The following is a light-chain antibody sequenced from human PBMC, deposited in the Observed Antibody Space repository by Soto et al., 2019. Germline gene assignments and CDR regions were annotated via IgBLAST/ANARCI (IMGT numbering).Light chain of an antibody. CDR1: SSDVGGYNY. Sequence: QSAPTQPRSVSGSPGQSVTISSTGTSSDVGGYNYVSWYQQHPGKAPKLMIYDVSKRPSGVPDRFSGSKSGNTASLTISGLQAEDEADYYCCSYAGSYTLYVFGTGTKVTVL. J-gene: IGLJ1*01. CDR3: CSYAGSYTLYV. CDR2: DVS. V-gene: IGLV2-11*01.